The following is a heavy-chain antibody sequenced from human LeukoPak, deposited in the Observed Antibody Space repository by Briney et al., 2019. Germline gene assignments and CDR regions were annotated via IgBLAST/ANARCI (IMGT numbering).Heavy chain of an antibody. J-gene: IGHJ4*02. CDR2: ISSSSSYI. CDR3: ARFVGDSKLSPFDY. CDR1: GFTFSSYS. Sequence: PGGSLRLSCAASGFTFSSYSMNWVRQAPGKGLEWVSSISSSSSYIYYADSVKGRFTISRDNAKNSLYLQMNSLRAEDTAVYYCARFVGDSKLSPFDYRGQGTLVTVSS. V-gene: IGHV3-21*01. D-gene: IGHD4-11*01.